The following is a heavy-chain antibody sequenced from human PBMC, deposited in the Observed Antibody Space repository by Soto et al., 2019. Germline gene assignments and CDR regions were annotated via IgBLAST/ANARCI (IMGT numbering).Heavy chain of an antibody. J-gene: IGHJ4*02. D-gene: IGHD1-26*01. CDR3: ARLSAGVGATTD. CDR1: GGSISSSSYY. Sequence: QLQLQESGPGLVKPSETLSLTCTVSGGSISSSSYYWGWIRQPSGKGLEWIGSIYYSGSSYYNPSLKSRVTISVDTSKNQFSLKLSSVTAADTAVYYCARLSAGVGATTDWGQGTLVTVSS. CDR2: IYYSGSS. V-gene: IGHV4-39*01.